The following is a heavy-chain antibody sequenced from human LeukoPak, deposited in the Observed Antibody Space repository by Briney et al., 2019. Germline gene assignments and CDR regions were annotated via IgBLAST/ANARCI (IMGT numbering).Heavy chain of an antibody. CDR1: GFTFSSYA. CDR2: ISGSGGST. V-gene: IGHV3-23*01. Sequence: PGGSLSLSCAASGFTFSSYAMSWVRQAPGKGLEWVSAISGSGGSTYYADFVKGRFTISRDNSKNTLYLQMNSRRAEDTAVYYCAKEGYYDSSGYYWGQGTLVTVSS. CDR3: AKEGYYDSSGYY. D-gene: IGHD3-22*01. J-gene: IGHJ4*02.